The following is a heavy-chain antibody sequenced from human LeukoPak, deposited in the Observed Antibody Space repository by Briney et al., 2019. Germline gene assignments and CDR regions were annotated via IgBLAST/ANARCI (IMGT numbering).Heavy chain of an antibody. V-gene: IGHV1-2*02. D-gene: IGHD3-10*01. CDR3: ASLWFGEINDAFDI. Sequence: GASVKVSCKASGYTFTGYYKHWVRQAPGQGLEWMGWINPNSGGTNYAQKFQGRVTMTTDTSTSTAYMELRSLRSDDTAVYYCASLWFGEINDAFDIWGQGTMVTVSS. CDR1: GYTFTGYY. J-gene: IGHJ3*02. CDR2: INPNSGGT.